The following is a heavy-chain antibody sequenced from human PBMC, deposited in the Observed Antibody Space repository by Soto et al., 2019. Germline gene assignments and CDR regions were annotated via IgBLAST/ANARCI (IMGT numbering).Heavy chain of an antibody. D-gene: IGHD2-2*02. CDR3: ARYRCSSTSCYRQYYYYGMDV. CDR2: ISAYNGNT. CDR1: GYTFASYG. V-gene: IGHV1-18*04. Sequence: ASVKVSCKASGYTFASYGISWVRQAPGQRLERMGWISAYNGNTNYAQKLQGRVTMTTDTSTSTAYMELRSLRSDDTAVYYCARYRCSSTSCYRQYYYYGMDVWGQGTTVTVSS. J-gene: IGHJ6*02.